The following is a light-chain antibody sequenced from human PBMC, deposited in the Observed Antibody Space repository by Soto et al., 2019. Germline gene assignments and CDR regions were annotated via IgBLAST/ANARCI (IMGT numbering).Light chain of an antibody. J-gene: IGKJ1*01. Sequence: EIVMTQSPATLSVSPGERATLSCRASRSISSTVAWYQQKPGQAPMLLIHSASTRATGIPARFSGAGSGTEFTLAIGSLQSEDFAVYYCQQYDDWPTTFGQGTKVEIK. CDR3: QQYDDWPTT. V-gene: IGKV3-15*01. CDR2: SAS. CDR1: RSISST.